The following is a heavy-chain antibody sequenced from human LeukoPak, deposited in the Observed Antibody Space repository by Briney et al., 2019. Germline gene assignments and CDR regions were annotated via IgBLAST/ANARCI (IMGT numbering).Heavy chain of an antibody. CDR3: ARDSGYSGYEFDY. CDR1: GYTFTSYY. J-gene: IGHJ4*02. Sequence: ASVKVSCKASGYTFTSYYMHWVRQAPGQGLEWMGWINPNSGGTNYAQKFQGRVTMTRDTSISTAYMELSRLRSDDTAVYYCARDSGYSGYEFDYWGQGTLVTVSS. D-gene: IGHD5-12*01. CDR2: INPNSGGT. V-gene: IGHV1-2*02.